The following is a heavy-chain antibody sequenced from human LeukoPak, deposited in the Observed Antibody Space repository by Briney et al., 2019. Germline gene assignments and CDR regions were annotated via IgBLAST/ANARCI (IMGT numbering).Heavy chain of an antibody. J-gene: IGHJ4*02. CDR2: IYTSGST. Sequence: SETLSLTCTVSGGSISSYYWSWIRQPAGKGLEWIGRIYTSGSTNYNPSLKSRVTMSVDMSKNQFSLKLSSVTAADTAVYYCARGLRTQGTSYYFDYWGQGTLVTVSS. V-gene: IGHV4-4*07. D-gene: IGHD6-6*01. CDR1: GGSISSYY. CDR3: ARGLRTQGTSYYFDY.